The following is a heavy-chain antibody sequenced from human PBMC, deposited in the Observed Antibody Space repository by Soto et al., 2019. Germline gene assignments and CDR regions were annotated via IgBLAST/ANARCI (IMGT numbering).Heavy chain of an antibody. CDR3: ARGRGEVPAATDAFDI. CDR1: GGSFSGYY. D-gene: IGHD2-2*01. J-gene: IGHJ3*02. CDR2: INHSGST. Sequence: KQSQTLSLTCAVYGGSFSGYYWSWIRQPPGKGLEWIGEINHSGSTNYNPSLKSRVTISVDTSKNQFSLKLSSVTAADTAVYYCARGRGEVPAATDAFDIWGQGTMVTVSS. V-gene: IGHV4-34*01.